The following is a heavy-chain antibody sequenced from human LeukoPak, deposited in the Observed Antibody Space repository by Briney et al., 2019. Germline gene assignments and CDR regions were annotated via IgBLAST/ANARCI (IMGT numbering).Heavy chain of an antibody. V-gene: IGHV3-21*01. D-gene: IGHD5-18*01. CDR2: IEPSGFTI. J-gene: IGHJ6*03. CDR3: AREYSYGRIYYYYMDV. CDR1: GLTFTTYA. Sequence: GGSLRLSCAASGLTFTTYAMNWVRQAPGRGLEWVSSIEPSGFTIFYANSVKGRFTISRDNAKNSLYLQMNSLRAEDTAVYYCAREYSYGRIYYYYMDVWGKGTTVTISS.